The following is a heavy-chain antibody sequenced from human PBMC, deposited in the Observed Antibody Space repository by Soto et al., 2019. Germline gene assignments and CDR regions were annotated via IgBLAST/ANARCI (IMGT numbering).Heavy chain of an antibody. D-gene: IGHD3-9*01. CDR1: CYTFTSYG. Sequence: ASVKVSCKASCYTFTSYGISWVRQAPGQGLEWMGWISAYNGNTNYAQKLQGRVTMTTDTSTSTAYMELRSLRSDDTAVYYCARAQYYDILTGYFPKCFDYWGQGTLVTVSS. CDR3: ARAQYYDILTGYFPKCFDY. V-gene: IGHV1-18*01. J-gene: IGHJ4*02. CDR2: ISAYNGNT.